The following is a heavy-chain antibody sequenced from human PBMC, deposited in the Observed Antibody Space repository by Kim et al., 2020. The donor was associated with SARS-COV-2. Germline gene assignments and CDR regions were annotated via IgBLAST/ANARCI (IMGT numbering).Heavy chain of an antibody. J-gene: IGHJ4*02. CDR1: GGSISSSSYY. V-gene: IGHV4-39*01. CDR2: IYYSGST. Sequence: SETLSLTCTVSGGSISSSSYYWGWIRQPPGKGLEWIGSIYYSGSTYYNPSLKSRVTISVDTSKNQFSLKLSSVTAADTAVYYCASGQLANLDYWGQGTLVTVSS. CDR3: ASGQLANLDY. D-gene: IGHD6-13*01.